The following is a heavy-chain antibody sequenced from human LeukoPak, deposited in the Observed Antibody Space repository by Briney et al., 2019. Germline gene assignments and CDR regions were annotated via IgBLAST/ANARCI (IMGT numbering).Heavy chain of an antibody. D-gene: IGHD6-19*01. Sequence: GGSLRLSCAASGFTFGSFSMNWVRQAPGKGLEWVSSISSSSSYIYYADSVKGRFTVSRDNAQNSLYLQMNSLRAEDTAVYYCASTYSSGWGGEYFHHWGQGTLVTVSS. V-gene: IGHV3-21*01. CDR1: GFTFGSFS. J-gene: IGHJ1*01. CDR3: ASTYSSGWGGEYFHH. CDR2: ISSSSSYI.